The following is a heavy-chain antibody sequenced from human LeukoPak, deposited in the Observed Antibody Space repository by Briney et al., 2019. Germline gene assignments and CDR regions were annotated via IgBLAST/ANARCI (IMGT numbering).Heavy chain of an antibody. D-gene: IGHD3-22*01. CDR1: GYTFNCYG. V-gene: IGHV1-18*01. J-gene: IGHJ4*02. Sequence: ASVKVSCKASGYTFNCYGITWVRQAPGQGLEWMGWMNAYNGNTNYAQNLQGRVTMTTDTSTSTAYMELRSLRSDDTAVYYCARSTNYYDSSGYYLYYFDYWGQGTLVTVSS. CDR2: MNAYNGNT. CDR3: ARSTNYYDSSGYYLYYFDY.